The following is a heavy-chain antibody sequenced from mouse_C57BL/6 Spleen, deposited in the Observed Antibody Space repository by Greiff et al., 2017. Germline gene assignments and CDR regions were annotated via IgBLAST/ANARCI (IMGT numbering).Heavy chain of an antibody. Sequence: DVMLVESGGDLVKPGGSLKLSCAASGFTFSSYGMSWVRQTPDKRLEWVATISSGGSYTYYPDSVKGRFTISRDNAKNTLYLQMSSLKSEDTAMYYCARLTTVVASWFAYWGQGTLVTVSA. CDR2: ISSGGSYT. V-gene: IGHV5-6*02. CDR3: ARLTTVVASWFAY. D-gene: IGHD1-1*01. J-gene: IGHJ3*01. CDR1: GFTFSSYG.